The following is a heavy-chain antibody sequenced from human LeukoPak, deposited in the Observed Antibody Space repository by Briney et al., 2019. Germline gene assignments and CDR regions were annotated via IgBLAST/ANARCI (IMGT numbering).Heavy chain of an antibody. CDR1: GXTFDTYA. J-gene: IGHJ6*02. CDR2: ISGSGVDT. Sequence: SGGSLRLSCTPSGXTFDTYAMSWVRHAPGKGLECVSRISGSGVDTFYADSVKGRYTLSRDNFKNTLYLEMKSLRHEDRAVYYCAKSYRSGWYVYGMDVWGQGTTVTVSS. V-gene: IGHV3-23*01. D-gene: IGHD6-19*01. CDR3: AKSYRSGWYVYGMDV.